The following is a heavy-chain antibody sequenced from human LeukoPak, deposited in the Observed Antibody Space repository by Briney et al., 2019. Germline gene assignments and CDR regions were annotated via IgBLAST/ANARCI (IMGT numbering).Heavy chain of an antibody. Sequence: GGSLRLSCAASGFNFSGSDMHWVRQASGKGLEWVGRIRSKAKFYATAYAAPVKGRFTISRDESKNTAYLQMNSLKIEDTAVYFCLPGVVGSTTFVDYWGQGTLVTVSS. CDR1: GFNFSGSD. V-gene: IGHV3-73*01. CDR3: LPGVVGSTTFVDY. CDR2: IRSKAKFYAT. D-gene: IGHD1-26*01. J-gene: IGHJ4*02.